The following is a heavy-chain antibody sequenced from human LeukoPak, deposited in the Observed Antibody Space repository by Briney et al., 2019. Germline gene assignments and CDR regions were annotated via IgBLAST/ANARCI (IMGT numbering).Heavy chain of an antibody. Sequence: SETLSLTCAVSGGSFSAFHWTWIRQPPGQGLEWIGEINGSGKTNYNPSLKSRVTISVDTSKNQFSLKMTSVTAADTAVYYCARGLVVSAKIDFWGQGTLVTVSS. D-gene: IGHD2-21*01. J-gene: IGHJ4*02. CDR3: ARGLVVSAKIDF. V-gene: IGHV4-34*01. CDR2: INGSGKT. CDR1: GGSFSAFH.